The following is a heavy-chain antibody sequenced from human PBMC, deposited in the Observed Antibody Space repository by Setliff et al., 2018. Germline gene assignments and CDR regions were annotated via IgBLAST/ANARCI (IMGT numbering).Heavy chain of an antibody. CDR2: IYHSGST. J-gene: IGHJ4*02. V-gene: IGHV4-30-4*08. D-gene: IGHD3-3*01. Sequence: SETLSLTCTVSGDSISSGDYFWSWIRQPPGKGLEWIAYIYHSGSTYYNPSLKSRVTISVDTSKNQFSLKLSSVTAADTAVYYCARGEVYDSFDYWGQGTLVTVSS. CDR1: GDSISSGDYF. CDR3: ARGEVYDSFDY.